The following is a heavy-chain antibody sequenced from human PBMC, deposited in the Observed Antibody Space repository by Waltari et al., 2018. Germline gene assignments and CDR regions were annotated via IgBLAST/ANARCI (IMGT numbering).Heavy chain of an antibody. CDR2: VSGESGSI. Sequence: EVQLVESGGGLVQPGGSLRLSCAASGFTFSSYSMNWFRQAPGKGLEWLSEVSGESGSIHYADAVKCRITVSRDNAKNSLYLQMSSLTAEDTAVFYCARDRDWAFDIWGQGTMVTVSS. D-gene: IGHD2-21*01. J-gene: IGHJ3*02. V-gene: IGHV3-48*04. CDR3: ARDRDWAFDI. CDR1: GFTFSSYS.